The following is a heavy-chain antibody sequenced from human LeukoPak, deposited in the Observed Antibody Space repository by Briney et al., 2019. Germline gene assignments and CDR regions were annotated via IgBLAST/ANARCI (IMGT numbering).Heavy chain of an antibody. CDR1: GFTFSCYS. D-gene: IGHD1-26*01. J-gene: IGHJ4*02. CDR3: ARSRGSSGSYPFDY. V-gene: IGHV3-48*01. Sequence: GGSLRLSCAASGFTFSCYSMNWVRQAPGKGLEWVSYISSSSSTIYYAGSVKGRFTISRDNAKNSLFLQMNSLRAEDTAVYYCARSRGSSGSYPFDYWGQGTLVTVSS. CDR2: ISSSSSTI.